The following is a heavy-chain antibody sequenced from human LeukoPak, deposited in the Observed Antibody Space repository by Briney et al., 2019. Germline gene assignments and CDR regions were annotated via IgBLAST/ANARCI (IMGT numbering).Heavy chain of an antibody. D-gene: IGHD3-9*01. V-gene: IGHV4-59*01. CDR2: IYYSGST. Sequence: PWETLSLTCTVSGGSFSSYYWSWIRQPPGKGLEWIGYIYYSGSTNYNPSLKSRVTISVDTSKNQSSLKLSSVTAADTAVYYCAALPSRYYDILTGYPRGEYWGQGTLVTVSS. CDR3: AALPSRYYDILTGYPRGEY. CDR1: GGSFSSYY. J-gene: IGHJ4*02.